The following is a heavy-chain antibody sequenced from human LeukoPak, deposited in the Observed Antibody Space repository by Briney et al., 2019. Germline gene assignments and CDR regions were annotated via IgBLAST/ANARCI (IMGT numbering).Heavy chain of an antibody. CDR1: GYRFTNYW. CDR3: ALKSRGYCSGGRCYIGY. CDR2: IYPGDSDT. J-gene: IGHJ4*02. V-gene: IGHV5-51*01. Sequence: GEPLKISCKGSGYRFTNYWIGWVRQMPGKGLEWMGIIYPGDSDTRYSPSFQGQVTISADKSISTAYLQWSSLRASDSAMYYCALKSRGYCSGGRCYIGYWGQGTLVTVSS. D-gene: IGHD2-15*01.